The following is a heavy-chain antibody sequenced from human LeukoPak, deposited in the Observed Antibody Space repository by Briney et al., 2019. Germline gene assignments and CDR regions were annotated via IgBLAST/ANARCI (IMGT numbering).Heavy chain of an antibody. Sequence: WETLPFTSPASVDSIRSNFWTGIGQPPAKGRGWIGFIHYTGRTNYNPSLKSRLTISVHTTTNQFSLKLSSVTAADTAVYYCARRVIESAVISERNWFDPWGQGTLVTVSS. J-gene: IGHJ5*02. CDR3: ARRVIESAVISERNWFDP. V-gene: IGHV4-59*08. CDR1: VDSIRSNF. D-gene: IGHD3-3*02. CDR2: IHYTGRT.